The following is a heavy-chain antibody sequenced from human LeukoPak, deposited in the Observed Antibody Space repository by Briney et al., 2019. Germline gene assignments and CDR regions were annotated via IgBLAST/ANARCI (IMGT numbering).Heavy chain of an antibody. CDR2: ISGTGDNT. CDR1: GFTFSNYA. J-gene: IGHJ4*02. Sequence: GGSLRLSCAASGFTFSNYAMRWVRQAPGKGLEWVSYISGTGDNTHYADSVKGRFTISRDSSKNTLYLQMNSLRAEDTAVYYCAKDLEWFGELSQWGQGTLVTVSS. CDR3: AKDLEWFGELSQ. V-gene: IGHV3-23*01. D-gene: IGHD3-10*01.